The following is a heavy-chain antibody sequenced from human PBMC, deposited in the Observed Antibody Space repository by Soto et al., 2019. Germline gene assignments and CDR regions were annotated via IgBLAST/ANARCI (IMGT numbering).Heavy chain of an antibody. J-gene: IGHJ4*02. CDR3: ARELYSCGGDCPYYMDY. CDR2: ISLYHHST. D-gene: IGHD2-21*02. V-gene: IGHV1-46*01. Sequence: QAQLVQSGAEVKKPGASVRVSCKTSGYPFTDYFIHWVRQAPGQGLEWMGIISLYHHSTSYAQKFQGRRTVTADTSTTTVDMDLSSRTAEDSAVYWCARELYSCGGDCPYYMDYWGQGTLVTVSS. CDR1: GYPFTDYF.